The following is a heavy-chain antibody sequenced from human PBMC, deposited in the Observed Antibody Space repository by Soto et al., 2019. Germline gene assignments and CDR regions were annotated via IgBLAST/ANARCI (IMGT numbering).Heavy chain of an antibody. CDR1: SYSISSCYY. V-gene: IGHV4-38-2*02. D-gene: IGHD1-26*01. J-gene: IGHJ4*02. CDR3: ARDSSGSYFHY. Sequence: PSETLSLTCAVSSYSISSCYYWGWIRQPPGKGLEWIGSIYHSGSTYFNPSLKSRVTMSVDTSKNQFSLKLSSVSAADTAVYYCARDSSGSYFHYWGQGTLVTVSS. CDR2: IYHSGST.